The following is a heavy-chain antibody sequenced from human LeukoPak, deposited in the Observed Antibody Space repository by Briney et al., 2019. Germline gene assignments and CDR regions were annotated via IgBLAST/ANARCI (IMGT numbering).Heavy chain of an antibody. J-gene: IGHJ4*02. CDR1: GYSFTSYW. D-gene: IGHD3-10*01. V-gene: IGHV5-10-1*01. CDR3: AGSYGSGSYNDY. CDR2: IDPSDSYT. Sequence: GESLKISCKGSGYSFTSYWISWVRQMPGKGLEWMGRIDPSDSYTNYSPSFQGHVTISADKSISTAYLQWSSLKASHTAMYYCAGSYGSGSYNDYWGQGTLVTVSS.